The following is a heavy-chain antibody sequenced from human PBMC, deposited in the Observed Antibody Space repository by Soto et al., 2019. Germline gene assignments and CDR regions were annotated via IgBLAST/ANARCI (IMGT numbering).Heavy chain of an antibody. Sequence: QVLLQESGPGLVKPSVTLSLTCAVSVDSVSRRFWGTWVRQPPGKGLEWIGEIYHTETTNYATSLKGRVTISLAKSMNQFSLRFNSVTPADTDVYCCARYDFGTFYNWGQGIRVTGSS. CDR2: IYHTETT. D-gene: IGHD4-17*01. J-gene: IGHJ4*02. CDR3: ARYDFGTFYN. CDR1: VDSVSRRFW. V-gene: IGHV4-4*01.